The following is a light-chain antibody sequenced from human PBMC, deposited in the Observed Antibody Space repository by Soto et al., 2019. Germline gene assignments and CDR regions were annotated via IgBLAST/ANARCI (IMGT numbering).Light chain of an antibody. J-gene: IGKJ1*01. Sequence: EIVMTQSPATLSVSPGERATLSCRASQSVSIDLAWYQQTPGQAPRLLIYGASNRATGIPDRFSGSGSGTDFTLTISRLEPEDFAVYYCQQRSKWRTFGQGTKVDIK. CDR3: QQRSKWRT. CDR1: QSVSID. CDR2: GAS. V-gene: IGKV3-11*01.